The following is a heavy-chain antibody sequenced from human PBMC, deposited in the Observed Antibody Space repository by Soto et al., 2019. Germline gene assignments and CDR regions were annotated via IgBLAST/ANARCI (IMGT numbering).Heavy chain of an antibody. V-gene: IGHV4-34*01. Sequence: SETLSLTCAVYGGSFSGYYWSWIRQPPGKGLEWIGEINHSGSTNYNPSLKSRVTISVDTSKNQFSLKLSSVTAADTAVYYCARGRYSSGWYGGLGYWGQGTLVTSPQ. J-gene: IGHJ4*02. CDR3: ARGRYSSGWYGGLGY. D-gene: IGHD6-19*01. CDR1: GGSFSGYY. CDR2: INHSGST.